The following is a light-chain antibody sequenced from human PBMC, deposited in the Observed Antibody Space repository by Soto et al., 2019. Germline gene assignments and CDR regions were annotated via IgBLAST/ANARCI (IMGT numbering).Light chain of an antibody. CDR3: SSYSISTAYL. V-gene: IGLV2-14*01. CDR2: EVS. CDR1: SSDVGGYDY. J-gene: IGLJ1*01. Sequence: QSVLTQPASVSGSPGQSITISCTGTSSDVGGYDYVSWYQLHPGKAPKLMVFEVSNRPSGVSYRFSGSKSGNTASLTISGLHAEDEADYFCSSYSISTAYLFGTGTNVTVL.